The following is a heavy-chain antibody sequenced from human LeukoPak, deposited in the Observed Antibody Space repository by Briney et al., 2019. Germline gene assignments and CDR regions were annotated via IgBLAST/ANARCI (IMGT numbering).Heavy chain of an antibody. CDR1: GFTVSDNF. CDR3: VSHSNILTNYCFDY. Sequence: PGGSLRLSCAASGFTVSDNFMSWVRQAPGKGLEWVSIIHGDGNTYYIDSVKGRFTISRDTSKNTLSLQMNSLRAEDTAVYYCVSHSNILTNYCFDYWDQGALVTVSS. V-gene: IGHV3-53*01. J-gene: IGHJ4*02. D-gene: IGHD3-9*01. CDR2: IHGDGNT.